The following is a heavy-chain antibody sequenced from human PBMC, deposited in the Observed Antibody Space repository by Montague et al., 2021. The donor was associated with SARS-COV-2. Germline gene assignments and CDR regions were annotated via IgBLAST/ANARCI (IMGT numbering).Heavy chain of an antibody. Sequence: SETLSLTCTVSGGSISSSSYYWGWIREPPGMGLEWIRCLYYTGSTYYXRCVKSRVTISVDTSKNQFSLKLSSVTAADTAVYYCERDSSSWYYWFDPWGQGTLVTVSP. CDR3: ERDSSSWYYWFDP. J-gene: IGHJ5*02. V-gene: IGHV4-39*01. D-gene: IGHD6-13*01. CDR1: GGSISSSSYY. CDR2: LYYTGST.